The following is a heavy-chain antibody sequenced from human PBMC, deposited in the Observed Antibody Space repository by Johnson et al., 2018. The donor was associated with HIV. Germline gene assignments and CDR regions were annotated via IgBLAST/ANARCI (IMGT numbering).Heavy chain of an antibody. Sequence: QVQLVESGGGVVQPGRSLRLSCAASGFTFSSYGMHWVRQAPGKGLEWVALIWYDGSNKYYADSVKGRFTISRDNSKNTLYLQMNSLRAEDTAVYYCARGHMVRGVTHAFDIWGQGTMVTVSS. CDR3: ARGHMVRGVTHAFDI. CDR2: IWYDGSNK. V-gene: IGHV3-33*01. D-gene: IGHD3-10*01. CDR1: GFTFSSYG. J-gene: IGHJ3*02.